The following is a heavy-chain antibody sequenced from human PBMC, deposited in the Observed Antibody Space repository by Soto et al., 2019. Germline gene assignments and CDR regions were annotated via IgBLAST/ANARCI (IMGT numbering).Heavy chain of an antibody. D-gene: IGHD5-12*01. CDR3: ARDGGLPTPLYYYGMDV. V-gene: IGHV1-18*01. CDR1: GYTFTSYG. CDR2: ISACNGNT. Sequence: ASVKVSCKASGYTFTSYGISWVRQAPGQGLEWMGWISACNGNTNYAQKLQGRVTMTTDTSTSTAYMELRSLRSDDTAVYYCARDGGLPTPLYYYGMDVWGQGTTVTVSS. J-gene: IGHJ6*02.